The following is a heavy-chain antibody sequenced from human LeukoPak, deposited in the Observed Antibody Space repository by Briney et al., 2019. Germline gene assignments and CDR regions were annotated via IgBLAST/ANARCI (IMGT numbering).Heavy chain of an antibody. CDR3: GRISSEDIVVVPAAIPSIAFDY. V-gene: IGHV4-59*01. Sequence: SETLSLTCTVSGGSISSYYWSWIRQPPGKGLEWIGYIYYSGSTNYNPSLKSRVTISVDTSKNQFSLKLSSVTAADTAVYYCGRISSEDIVVVPAAIPSIAFDYWGQGTLVTVSS. D-gene: IGHD2-2*02. CDR1: GGSISSYY. J-gene: IGHJ4*02. CDR2: IYYSGST.